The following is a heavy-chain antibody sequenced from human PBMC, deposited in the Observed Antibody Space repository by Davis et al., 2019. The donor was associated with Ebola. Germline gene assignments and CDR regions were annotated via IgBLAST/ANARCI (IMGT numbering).Heavy chain of an antibody. CDR1: GFTASSNY. CDR3: ARTHCSGGSCYLDY. J-gene: IGHJ4*02. V-gene: IGHV3-53*01. Sequence: GESLKISCAASGFTASSNYMSWVRQAPGKGLEWVSVIYSGGSTYYADSVKGRFTISRDNSKNTLYLQMNSLGVEDTAVYYCARTHCSGGSCYLDYWGQGTLVTVSS. D-gene: IGHD2-15*01. CDR2: IYSGGST.